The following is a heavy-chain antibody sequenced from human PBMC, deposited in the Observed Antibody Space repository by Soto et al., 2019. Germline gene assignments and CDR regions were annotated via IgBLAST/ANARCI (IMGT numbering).Heavy chain of an antibody. CDR3: AVPPYGSSSWYGYFQH. V-gene: IGHV3-30*03. CDR2: ISYDGSNK. J-gene: IGHJ1*01. D-gene: IGHD6-13*01. CDR1: GFTFSSCG. Sequence: QVQLVESGGGVVQPGGSLRLSCAASGFTFSSCGMHWVRQAPGKGLEWVAVISYDGSNKYYADSVKGRFTISRDNSKNTLHLQMNSLRAEDTAVYYCAVPPYGSSSWYGYFQHWGQGTLVTVSS.